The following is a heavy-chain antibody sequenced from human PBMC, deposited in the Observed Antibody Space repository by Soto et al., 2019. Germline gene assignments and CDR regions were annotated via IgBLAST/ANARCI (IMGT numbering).Heavy chain of an antibody. CDR2: NNAGNGNT. Sequence: ASVQVSCKASGYTFTSYAWHWVRQAPGQRLEWMGWNNAGNGNTKYSQKFQGRDTITRDTSASTAYMELSSVRSEDTAVYYCATSVPAAGRWGQGTLVTVSS. V-gene: IGHV1-3*01. CDR3: ATSVPAAGR. CDR1: GYTFTSYA. J-gene: IGHJ4*02. D-gene: IGHD6-13*01.